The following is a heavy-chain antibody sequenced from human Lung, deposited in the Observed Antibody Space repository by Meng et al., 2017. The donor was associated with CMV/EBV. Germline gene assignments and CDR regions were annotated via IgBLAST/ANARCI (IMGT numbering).Heavy chain of an antibody. CDR1: GFTFGDYA. CDR2: IRSKAYGGTT. J-gene: IGHJ6*02. Sequence: GESLKISCTASGFTFGDYAMSWVRQAPGKGLEWVGFIRSKAYGGTTEYAASVKGRFTISRDESKSIAYLQMNSLKTEDTAVYYCTRALDYYDSRAFYYYYGMDVWGQGTTVTVSS. V-gene: IGHV3-49*04. CDR3: TRALDYYDSRAFYYYYGMDV. D-gene: IGHD3-22*01.